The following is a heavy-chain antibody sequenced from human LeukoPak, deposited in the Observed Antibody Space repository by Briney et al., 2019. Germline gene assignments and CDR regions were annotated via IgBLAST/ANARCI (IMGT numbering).Heavy chain of an antibody. J-gene: IGHJ4*02. CDR2: ISPIFGTA. CDR1: GGTFSSYA. V-gene: IGHV1-69*13. CDR3: ARADYYGSGSYYMIPDY. Sequence: ASVKASCKASGGTFSSYAISWVRQAPGQGLEWMGRISPIFGTANYAQKFQGRVTITADESTSTAYMELSSLRSEDTAVYYCARADYYGSGSYYMIPDYWGQGTLVTVSS. D-gene: IGHD3-10*01.